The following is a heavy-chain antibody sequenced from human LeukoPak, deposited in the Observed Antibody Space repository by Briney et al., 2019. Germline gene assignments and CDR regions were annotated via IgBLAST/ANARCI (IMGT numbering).Heavy chain of an antibody. Sequence: GGSLRLSCAASGFTFSDYYMSWIRQAPGKGLEWVSYISSSGSTMYYADSVKGRFTISRDNAKNSLYLRMNSLRAEDTAVYYCARVDSSGYYHDAFDIWGQGPMVTVSS. CDR1: GFTFSDYY. D-gene: IGHD3-22*01. CDR3: ARVDSSGYYHDAFDI. V-gene: IGHV3-11*04. J-gene: IGHJ3*02. CDR2: ISSSGSTM.